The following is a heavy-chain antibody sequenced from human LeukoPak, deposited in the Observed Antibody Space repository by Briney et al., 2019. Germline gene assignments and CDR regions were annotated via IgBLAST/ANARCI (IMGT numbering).Heavy chain of an antibody. J-gene: IGHJ4*02. D-gene: IGHD6-13*01. CDR3: ARGLYSSSWSPFDY. V-gene: IGHV4-59*01. CDR2: IYYSGST. CDR1: GGSISSYY. Sequence: SETLSLTCTVSGGSISSYYWSWIRQPPGKGLEWIGYIYYSGSTNYNPSLKSRVTISVDTSKNQFSLKLSSVTAADTAVYYCARGLYSSSWSPFDYWGQGTLVTVSS.